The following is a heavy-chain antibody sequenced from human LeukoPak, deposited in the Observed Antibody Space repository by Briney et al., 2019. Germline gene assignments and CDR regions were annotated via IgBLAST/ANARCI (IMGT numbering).Heavy chain of an antibody. V-gene: IGHV3-13*01. J-gene: IGHJ4*02. CDR1: GFTLSSYD. Sequence: GGSLRLSCAASGFTLSSYDMHWVRQATGKGLEWVSAIGTAGDTYYPGSVKGRFTISRENAKNSLYLQMNSLRAGDTAVYYCARGGYSYAVDYWGQGTLVTVSS. CDR2: IGTAGDT. CDR3: ARGGYSYAVDY. D-gene: IGHD5-18*01.